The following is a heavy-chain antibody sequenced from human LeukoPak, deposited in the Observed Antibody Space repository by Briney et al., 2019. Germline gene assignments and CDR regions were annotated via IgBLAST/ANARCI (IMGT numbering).Heavy chain of an antibody. CDR3: ARLFGGSYYGALFDY. J-gene: IGHJ4*02. CDR2: IKQDGSEK. D-gene: IGHD1-26*01. CDR1: GFTFSSYW. V-gene: IGHV3-7*01. Sequence: GGSLRLSCAASGFTFSSYWMSWVRQAPGKGLEWVANIKQDGSEKYYVDSVKGRFTISRDNAKNSLYLQMNSLRAEDTAVYYCARLFGGSYYGALFDYWGQGTLVTVSS.